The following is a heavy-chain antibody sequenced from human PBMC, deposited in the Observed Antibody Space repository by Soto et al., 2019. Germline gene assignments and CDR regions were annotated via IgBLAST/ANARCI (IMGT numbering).Heavy chain of an antibody. V-gene: IGHV5-51*01. CDR2: IYPGDSDT. CDR3: ARLRQSIFEPKGRVGWFDP. CDR1: GYSFTSYW. D-gene: IGHD3-3*01. Sequence: GESLKISCKGSGYSFTSYWIGWVRQMPGKGLEWMGIIYPGDSDTRYSPSFQGQVTISADKSISTAYLQWSSLKASDTAMYYCARLRQSIFEPKGRVGWFDPWGQGTLVTVSS. J-gene: IGHJ5*02.